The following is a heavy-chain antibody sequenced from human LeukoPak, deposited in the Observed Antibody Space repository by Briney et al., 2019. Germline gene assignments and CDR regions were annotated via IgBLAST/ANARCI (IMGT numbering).Heavy chain of an antibody. Sequence: GESLKISCKGSGYSFTRYRIGWVRQMPGKGLEWMGIIYPGDSDTRYRPSFQGQVTISADKSISTAYLQWSSLKASDTAMYYCALGMYSSGWRFDYWGQGTLVTVSS. CDR3: ALGMYSSGWRFDY. D-gene: IGHD6-19*01. V-gene: IGHV5-51*01. CDR1: GYSFTRYR. CDR2: IYPGDSDT. J-gene: IGHJ4*02.